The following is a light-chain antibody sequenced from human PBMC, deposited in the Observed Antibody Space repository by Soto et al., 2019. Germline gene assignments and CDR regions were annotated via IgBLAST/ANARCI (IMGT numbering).Light chain of an antibody. CDR3: QTYDSSLSGPVV. J-gene: IGLJ2*01. Sequence: QSVLTQPPSVSGAPGQRVTISCTGSSSNIGAGYDVHWYQQLPGTAPKLLIHGDNNRPSGAPGRFSGSKAGTSASLAITGLQADDEGEYYCQTYDSSLSGPVVFGGGTKLTVL. V-gene: IGLV1-40*01. CDR2: GDN. CDR1: SSNIGAGYD.